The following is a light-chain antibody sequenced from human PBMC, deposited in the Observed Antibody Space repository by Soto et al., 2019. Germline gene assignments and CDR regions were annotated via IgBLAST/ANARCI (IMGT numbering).Light chain of an antibody. Sequence: EIVMTQSPATLSVSTGERATLSCRARQSVSSNLAWYQQKPGQAPRLLIYGASTRATGIPARFSGSGSGTEFTLTFISLQSEDFAVYYCQQYNNWWTFGQGTRWIS. V-gene: IGKV3-15*01. CDR1: QSVSSN. CDR3: QQYNNWWT. CDR2: GAS. J-gene: IGKJ1*01.